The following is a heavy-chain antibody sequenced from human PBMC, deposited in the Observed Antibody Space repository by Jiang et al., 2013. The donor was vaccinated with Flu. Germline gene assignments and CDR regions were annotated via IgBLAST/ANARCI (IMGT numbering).Heavy chain of an antibody. V-gene: IGHV4-61*01. J-gene: IGHJ4*02. CDR2: IYYSGST. D-gene: IGHD3-10*01. CDR3: ARAVGGTMVREDD. CDR1: GGSVSSGSYY. Sequence: GSGLVKPSETLSLTCTVSGGSVSSGSYYWSWIRQPPGKGLEWIGYIYYSGSTNYNPSLKSRVTISVDTSKNQFSLKLSSVTAADTAVYYCARAVGGTMVREDDWGQGTLVTVSS.